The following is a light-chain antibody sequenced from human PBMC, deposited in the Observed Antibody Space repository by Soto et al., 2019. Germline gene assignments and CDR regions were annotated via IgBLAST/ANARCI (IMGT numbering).Light chain of an antibody. CDR2: KAS. Sequence: DIQMTQSPSTLSASVGDRVTITCRASQSISNWLAWYQQKPGKAPKLLNYKASSLESGVPSRFSGSGSGTEFTLTISSLQPDDFATYYCQQYNSYPWTFGQGTKVEIK. J-gene: IGKJ1*01. CDR3: QQYNSYPWT. CDR1: QSISNW. V-gene: IGKV1-5*03.